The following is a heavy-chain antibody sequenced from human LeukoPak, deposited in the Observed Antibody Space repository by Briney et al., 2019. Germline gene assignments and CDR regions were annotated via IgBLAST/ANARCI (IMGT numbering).Heavy chain of an antibody. CDR3: ARDRRYNWNDAFDY. J-gene: IGHJ4*02. CDR1: GFTFSSYG. Sequence: GRSLRLSCAASGFTFSSYGMHWVRQAPGKGLEWVAVIWYDGSNKYYADSVKGRFTISRDNSKNTLYLQMNCLRAEDTAVYYCARDRRYNWNDAFDYWGQGTLVTVSS. D-gene: IGHD1-20*01. CDR2: IWYDGSNK. V-gene: IGHV3-33*01.